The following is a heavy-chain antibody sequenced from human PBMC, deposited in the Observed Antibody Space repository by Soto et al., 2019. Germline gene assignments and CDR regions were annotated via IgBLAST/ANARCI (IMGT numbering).Heavy chain of an antibody. J-gene: IGHJ4*02. CDR3: ASSGPHAPQADDY. V-gene: IGHV3-21*02. CDR2: ISSSSRYI. Sequence: EVQVVESGGGLVKPGGSLRLSCAASGFTFSSYSMNWVRQAPGKGLEWVSSISSSSRYIYYADSLKGRFTISRDNAKNSLYLQMNSLRAEDTAVYYCASSGPHAPQADDYWGQGTLVTVSS. CDR1: GFTFSSYS. D-gene: IGHD1-26*01.